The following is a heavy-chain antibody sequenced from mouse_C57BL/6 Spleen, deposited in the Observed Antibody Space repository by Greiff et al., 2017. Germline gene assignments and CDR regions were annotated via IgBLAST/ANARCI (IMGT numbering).Heavy chain of an antibody. CDR2: ISYDGSN. CDR1: GYSITSGYY. D-gene: IGHD2-3*01. J-gene: IGHJ2*01. V-gene: IGHV3-6*01. CDR3: ASYDGYYVLDY. Sequence: EVQLQQSGPGLVKPSQSLSLTCSVTGYSITSGYYWNWIRQFPGNKLEWMGYISYDGSNNYNPSLKNRISITRDTSKNQFFLKLNSVTTEDTATYYCASYDGYYVLDYWGQGTTLTVSS.